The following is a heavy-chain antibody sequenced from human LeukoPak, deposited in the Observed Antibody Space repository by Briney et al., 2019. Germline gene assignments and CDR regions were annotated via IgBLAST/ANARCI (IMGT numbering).Heavy chain of an antibody. D-gene: IGHD2-2*01. CDR1: GFTFSSYG. Sequence: AGGSLRLSCAASGFTFSSYGMHWVRQAPGKGLEWVAFIRYDGSNKYYADSVKGRFTISRDNSKNTLYLQMNSLRAEDTAVYYCAKEFGCSSTSCLIYAFDIWGQGTMVTVSS. J-gene: IGHJ3*02. V-gene: IGHV3-30*02. CDR2: IRYDGSNK. CDR3: AKEFGCSSTSCLIYAFDI.